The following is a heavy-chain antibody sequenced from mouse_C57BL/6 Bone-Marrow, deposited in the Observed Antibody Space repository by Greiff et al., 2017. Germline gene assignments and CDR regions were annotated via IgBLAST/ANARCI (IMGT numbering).Heavy chain of an antibody. CDR2: VYPRDGST. D-gene: IGHD2-2*01. V-gene: IGHV1-85*01. Sequence: LEESGPELVKPGASVKLSCKASGYTFTSYDINWVKQRPGQGLEWIGWVYPRDGSTKYNAKFKGKATLTVDTSSSTAYMGLHSLTSEDSAVYFCARWSESTMVTTGGFAYWGQGTLVTVSA. J-gene: IGHJ3*01. CDR1: GYTFTSYD. CDR3: ARWSESTMVTTGGFAY.